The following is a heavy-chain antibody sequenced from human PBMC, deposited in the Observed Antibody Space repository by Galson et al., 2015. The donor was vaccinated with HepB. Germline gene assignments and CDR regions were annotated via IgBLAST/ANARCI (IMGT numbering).Heavy chain of an antibody. CDR1: GGTFSSYA. J-gene: IGHJ1*01. Sequence: SVKLSCKASGGTFSSYAISWVRQAPGQGLEWMGGISPIFGTANYAQKFQGRVTITADESTSTAYMELSSLRSEDTAVYYCARDTSYGDSEPCWGQGTLVTVSS. CDR2: ISPIFGTA. CDR3: ARDTSYGDSEPC. D-gene: IGHD4-17*01. V-gene: IGHV1-69*13.